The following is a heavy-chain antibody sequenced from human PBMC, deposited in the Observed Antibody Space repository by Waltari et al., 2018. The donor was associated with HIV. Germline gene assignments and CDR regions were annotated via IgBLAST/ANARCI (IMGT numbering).Heavy chain of an antibody. J-gene: IGHJ3*02. D-gene: IGHD1-26*01. CDR1: GGSISDYY. CDR2: IYYNGNT. V-gene: IGHV4-59*01. CDR3: ARTYSGSYPRGYAFNI. Sequence: QVQLQESGPGLVKPSETLSLTCTASGGSISDYYWPWIRQPPGKGLELIGFIYYNGNTNYNPSLKSRVTISMGTSRNHFSLQLTSVTAADTAVYYCARTYSGSYPRGYAFNIWGQGTMVTVSS.